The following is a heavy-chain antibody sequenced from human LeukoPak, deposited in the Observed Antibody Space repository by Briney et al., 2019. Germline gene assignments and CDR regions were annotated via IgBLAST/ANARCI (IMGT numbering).Heavy chain of an antibody. CDR1: GGSLSGYY. V-gene: IGHV4-34*01. CDR3: ARGGITIGYYYYYGMDV. D-gene: IGHD3-10*01. CDR2: INHSGST. Sequence: SETLSLTCAVYGGSLSGYYWSWIRQPPGKGLEWIGEINHSGSTNFNPSLKSRVTMSVDTSKNQFSLKLSSVTAADTAVYYCARGGITIGYYYYYGMDVWGQGTTVTVSS. J-gene: IGHJ6*02.